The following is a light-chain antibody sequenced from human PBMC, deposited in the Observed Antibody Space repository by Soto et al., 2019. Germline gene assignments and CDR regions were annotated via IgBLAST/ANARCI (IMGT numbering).Light chain of an antibody. Sequence: ILMTQSPATLSVSPGERATLSCRASQSVSNNLAWYQQKPGQAPRLLIYDASTRATGIPARFSGSGSGTDVTLTISGLQSEDFAVYYCQQYHNWPPWTFGQGTKVEIK. CDR3: QQYHNWPPWT. V-gene: IGKV3-15*01. CDR2: DAS. J-gene: IGKJ1*01. CDR1: QSVSNN.